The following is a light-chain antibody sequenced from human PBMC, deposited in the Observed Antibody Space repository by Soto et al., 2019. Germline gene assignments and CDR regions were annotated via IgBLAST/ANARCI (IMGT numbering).Light chain of an antibody. Sequence: QSVLTQPASVSGSPGQSITISCTGSSSDVGGYNYVSWYQQHPGKAPKLMIYEVSERPSGVPDRFSGSKSGNTASLTVSGLQADDEADYYCSSYSGTNYHYVFGTGTKVTV. CDR1: SSDVGGYNY. CDR3: SSYSGTNYHYV. CDR2: EVS. V-gene: IGLV2-8*01. J-gene: IGLJ1*01.